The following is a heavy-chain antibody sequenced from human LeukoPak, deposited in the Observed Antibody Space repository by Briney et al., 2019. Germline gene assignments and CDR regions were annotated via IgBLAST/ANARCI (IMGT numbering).Heavy chain of an antibody. V-gene: IGHV3-48*01. Sequence: PGGSLRLSCAASGFTFSSYWMSWVRQAPGKGLEWVSYISSSSSTIYYADSVKGRFTISRDNAKNSLYLQMNSLRAEDTAVYYCASVSGGLLSTPWFDPWGQGTLVTVSS. CDR2: ISSSSSTI. CDR1: GFTFSSYW. D-gene: IGHD1-26*01. CDR3: ASVSGGLLSTPWFDP. J-gene: IGHJ5*02.